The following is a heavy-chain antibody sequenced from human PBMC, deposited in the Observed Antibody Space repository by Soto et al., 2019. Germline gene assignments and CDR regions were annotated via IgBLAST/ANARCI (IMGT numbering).Heavy chain of an antibody. V-gene: IGHV4-39*01. Sequence: QLQLQESGPGLVKPSETLSLTCTVSGGSISSYYWGWIRRPPGKGLEWIGSNYYSGSTYYNPSLKSRVTISVDTSKNPFSLKPGSVTAADTAVYYCASRWGYSFDYWGQGTLVSVSS. CDR2: NYYSGST. D-gene: IGHD7-27*01. J-gene: IGHJ4*02. CDR3: ASRWGYSFDY. CDR1: GGSISSYY.